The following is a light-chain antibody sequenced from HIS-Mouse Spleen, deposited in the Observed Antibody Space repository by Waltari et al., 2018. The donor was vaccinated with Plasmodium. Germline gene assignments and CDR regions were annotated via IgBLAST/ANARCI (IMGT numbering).Light chain of an antibody. CDR2: KAS. CDR1: QRISSW. CDR3: QQYNSYWT. V-gene: IGKV1-5*03. Sequence: DIQMTQSPSTLSASVGDRVTITCRASQRISSWLAWYQQKPGKAPKLLIDKASSLESGVPSRFSGSGSGTEFTLTISSLQPDDFATYYCQQYNSYWTFGQGTKVEIK. J-gene: IGKJ1*01.